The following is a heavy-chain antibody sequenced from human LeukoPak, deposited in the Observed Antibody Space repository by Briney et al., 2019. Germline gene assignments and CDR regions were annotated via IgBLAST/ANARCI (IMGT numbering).Heavy chain of an antibody. CDR2: LTWNSGSI. D-gene: IGHD6-13*01. CDR3: AKDLTAYSSTRYSLTFDH. CDR1: GFTFDDYA. J-gene: IGHJ4*02. V-gene: IGHV3-9*01. Sequence: GRSLRLSCAASGFTFDDYAMHWVRQAPGKGLEWVSGLTWNSGSIVYADSVKGRFTISRDSAKNSLYLQMNSLRAEDTAVYYCAKDLTAYSSTRYSLTFDHWGQGTLVTVSS.